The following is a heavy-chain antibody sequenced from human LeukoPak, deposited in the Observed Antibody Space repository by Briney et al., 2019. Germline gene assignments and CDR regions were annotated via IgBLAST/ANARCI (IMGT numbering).Heavy chain of an antibody. D-gene: IGHD2-2*02. CDR2: INSDGRST. CDR3: ARDGTSRDCSSTSCYKAPDY. Sequence: GGSLRLSCAASGFTFSSYWMHWVRQAPGKGLVWVSRINSDGRSTSYADSVKGRFTISRDNAKKTLYLQMNSLRAEDTAVYYCARDGTSRDCSSTSCYKAPDYWGQGTLVTVSS. J-gene: IGHJ4*02. V-gene: IGHV3-74*01. CDR1: GFTFSSYW.